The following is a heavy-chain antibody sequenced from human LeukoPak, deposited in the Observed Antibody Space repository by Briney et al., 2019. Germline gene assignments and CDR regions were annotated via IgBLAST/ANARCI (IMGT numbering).Heavy chain of an antibody. CDR2: MNPNSGNT. J-gene: IGHJ6*03. V-gene: IGHV1-8*03. CDR3: ARGLLEGDYMDV. D-gene: IGHD1-26*01. Sequence: GASVKVSCKASGYTFTSYDINWVRQATGQGLEWMGWMNPNSGNTGYAQKFQGRVTIMRNTSISTAYMQLSSPRSEDMYEYDRARGLLEGDYMDVWGKGTTVTVSS. CDR1: GYTFTSYD.